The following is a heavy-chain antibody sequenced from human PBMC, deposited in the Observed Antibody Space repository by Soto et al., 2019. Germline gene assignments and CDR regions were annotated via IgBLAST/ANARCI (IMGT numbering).Heavy chain of an antibody. CDR3: ARGGDYDILTGRAPRDYYYYGMDV. CDR2: ILYSGST. CDR1: GGSISSYY. Sequence: SETLSLTCTVSGGSISSYYWSWIRQPPGKGLEWIGYILYSGSTKYNSSLKSRVTISVDTSKNQFSLKLSSVTAADTAVYYCARGGDYDILTGRAPRDYYYYGMDVWGQGTAVTVSS. D-gene: IGHD3-9*01. J-gene: IGHJ6*02. V-gene: IGHV4-59*01.